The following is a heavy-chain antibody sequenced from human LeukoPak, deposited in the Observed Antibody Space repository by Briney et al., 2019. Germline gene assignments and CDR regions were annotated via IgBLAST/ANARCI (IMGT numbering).Heavy chain of an antibody. V-gene: IGHV3-33*01. CDR1: GLTFSSYG. D-gene: IGHD3-22*01. Sequence: GRSLRLSCAASGLTFSSYGMHWVRQAPGKGLEWVAVIWYDGSNKYYADSVKGRFTISRDNSKNTLYLQMNSLRAEDTAVYYCARDDYDSSGPDYWGQGTLVTVSS. CDR2: IWYDGSNK. J-gene: IGHJ4*02. CDR3: ARDDYDSSGPDY.